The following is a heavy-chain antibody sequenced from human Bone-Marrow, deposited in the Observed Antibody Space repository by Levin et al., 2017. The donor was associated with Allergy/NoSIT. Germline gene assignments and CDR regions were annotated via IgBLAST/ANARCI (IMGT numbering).Heavy chain of an antibody. CDR2: IRNKAKGYAT. CDR1: GFTFSDHH. CDR3: TRDGGYCSGGSCYSIFDY. V-gene: IGHV3-72*01. D-gene: IGHD2-15*01. J-gene: IGHJ4*02. Sequence: GESLKISCAASGFTFSDHHMDWVRQAPGKGLEWVGRIRNKAKGYATEYAASVKGRFTISRDNSKNSLFLQMNSLKTEDTAMYYCTRDGGYCSGGSCYSIFDYWGQGTLVTVSS.